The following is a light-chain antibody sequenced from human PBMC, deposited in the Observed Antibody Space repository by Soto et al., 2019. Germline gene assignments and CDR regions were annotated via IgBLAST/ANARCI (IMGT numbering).Light chain of an antibody. CDR3: QQSYNLRK. J-gene: IGKJ1*01. CDR2: AAS. Sequence: DIQMTQSPSSLSASVGDRVTITCRASQSISSYLNWYQQKPGKAPKLLIYAASSLQSGVPSRFSGSGSGTDFTLTISSLQPEDFATYYCQQSYNLRKFGQGTKVEIK. CDR1: QSISSY. V-gene: IGKV1-39*01.